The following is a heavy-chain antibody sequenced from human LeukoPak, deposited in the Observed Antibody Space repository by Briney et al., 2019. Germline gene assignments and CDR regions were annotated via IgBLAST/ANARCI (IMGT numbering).Heavy chain of an antibody. CDR2: IYSGGST. D-gene: IGHD5-12*01. J-gene: IGHJ4*02. CDR1: GFLVTNNY. Sequence: GGSLRLSCAASGFLVTNNYMSWVRQAPGKGLEWVSVIYSGGSTYCADSVKGRFTISRDNSKNTLYLQMNSLRAEDTAVYYCARARGVVATIDYWGQGTLVTVSS. CDR3: ARARGVVATIDY. V-gene: IGHV3-53*05.